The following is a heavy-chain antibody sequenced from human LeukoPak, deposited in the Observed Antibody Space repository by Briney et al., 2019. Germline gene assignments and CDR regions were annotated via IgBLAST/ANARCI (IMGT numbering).Heavy chain of an antibody. CDR3: ARHPRFLEADY. V-gene: IGHV4-30-2*01. CDR1: GGSISSGGHS. D-gene: IGHD3-3*01. Sequence: SETLSLTCTVSGGSISSGGHSWSWIRQPPGKGLEWIGYIYHSGSGSTYYNPSLKSRVTISIDKSKNQFSLKLSSVTAADTAVYYCARHPRFLEADYWGQGTLVTVSS. J-gene: IGHJ4*02. CDR2: IYHSGSGST.